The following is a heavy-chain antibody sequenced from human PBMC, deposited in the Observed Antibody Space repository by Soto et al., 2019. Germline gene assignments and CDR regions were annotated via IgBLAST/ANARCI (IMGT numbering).Heavy chain of an antibody. J-gene: IGHJ3*02. D-gene: IGHD1-1*01. CDR3: ARGPDGYNLYDAFDI. CDR2: IIPIFGTA. CDR1: GGTFSSYA. V-gene: IGHV1-69*13. Sequence: SVKVSCKASGGTFSSYAISWVRQAPGQGLEWMGGIIPIFGTANYAQKFQGRVAITADESTSTAYMELSSLRSEDTAVYYCARGPDGYNLYDAFDIWGQGTMVTVSS.